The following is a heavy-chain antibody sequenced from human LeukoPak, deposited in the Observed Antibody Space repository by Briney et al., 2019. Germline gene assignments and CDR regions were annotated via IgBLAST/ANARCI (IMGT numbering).Heavy chain of an antibody. D-gene: IGHD5-12*01. Sequence: PGGSLRLSCAASGFTFSDYYMNWIRQAPGKGLEWVSYISNSGNTIYYADSVRGRFTISRDNANNSLFLRMNSLRTDDTAVYYCARSGDGRWFDPWGQGTLVTVSS. CDR1: GFTFSDYY. CDR2: ISNSGNTI. J-gene: IGHJ5*02. CDR3: ARSGDGRWFDP. V-gene: IGHV3-11*01.